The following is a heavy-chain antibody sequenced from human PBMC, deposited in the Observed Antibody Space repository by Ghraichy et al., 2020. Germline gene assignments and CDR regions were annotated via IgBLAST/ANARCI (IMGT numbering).Heavy chain of an antibody. D-gene: IGHD3-22*01. CDR2: IRYDGSNK. CDR3: AKVARVSIVVGPFDY. J-gene: IGHJ4*02. CDR1: GFTFSSYG. V-gene: IGHV3-30*02. Sequence: GGSLRLSCAASGFTFSSYGMHWVRQAPGKGLEWVAFIRYDGSNKYYADSVKGRFTISRDNSKNTLYLQMNSLRAEDTAVYYCAKVARVSIVVGPFDYWGQGTLVTVSS.